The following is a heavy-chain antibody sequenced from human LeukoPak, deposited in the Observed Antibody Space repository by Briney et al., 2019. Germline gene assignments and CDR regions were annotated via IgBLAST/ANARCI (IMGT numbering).Heavy chain of an antibody. D-gene: IGHD2-2*01. CDR1: GFTFSRYW. Sequence: GGSLRLSCAASGFTFSRYWMSWVRQPPGKGLEWVAKIKQDGSEKYYVDSVKGRFTISRDNAKNSLYLQMNSLRAEDTAVYYCARVSLQNIVVVPAAQTYYYYHYYMDVWGKGTTVTVSS. CDR3: ARVSLQNIVVVPAAQTYYYYHYYMDV. J-gene: IGHJ6*03. V-gene: IGHV3-7*01. CDR2: IKQDGSEK.